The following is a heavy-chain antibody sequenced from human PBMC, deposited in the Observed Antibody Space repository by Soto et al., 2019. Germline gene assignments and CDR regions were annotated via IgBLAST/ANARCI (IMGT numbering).Heavy chain of an antibody. V-gene: IGHV1-46*03. CDR3: AREQQLVLSPHFDY. J-gene: IGHJ4*02. Sequence: ASVKVSCKASGYTFSSYHISWVRQAPGQGLEWMGIINPSGGSTSYAQKFQGRVTMTRDTSTSTVYMELSSLRSEDTAVYYCAREQQLVLSPHFDYWGQGTLVTVSS. CDR1: GYTFSSYH. D-gene: IGHD6-13*01. CDR2: INPSGGST.